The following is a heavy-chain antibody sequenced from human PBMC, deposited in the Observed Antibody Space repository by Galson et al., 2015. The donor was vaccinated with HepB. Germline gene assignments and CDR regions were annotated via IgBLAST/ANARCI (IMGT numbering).Heavy chain of an antibody. V-gene: IGHV6-1*01. J-gene: IGHJ6*02. CDR2: TYYRSKWYN. Sequence: CAISGDSVSSHSAAWNWIRQSPSRGLEWLGRTYYRSKWYNDYAVSVKSRITINPDTSKNQFSLQLNSVTPEDTAVYYCARFTYYYDSSGYYYYYGMDVWGQGTTVTVSS. CDR3: ARFTYYYDSSGYYYYYGMDV. CDR1: GDSVSSHSAA. D-gene: IGHD3-22*01.